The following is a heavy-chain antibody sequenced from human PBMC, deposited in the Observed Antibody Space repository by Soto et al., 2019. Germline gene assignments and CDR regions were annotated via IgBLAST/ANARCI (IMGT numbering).Heavy chain of an antibody. Sequence: VGSLRLSCAASGFTFSDRYMDWVRQAPGKGLEWVGRTKNKANSYTTEYAASVKGRFTISRDYSRDSVYLQMNSLKTDDTAVYYCTIEGAYPGPDFDYWGQGTLVTVSS. CDR3: TIEGAYPGPDFDY. D-gene: IGHD3-16*01. CDR1: GFTFSDRY. J-gene: IGHJ4*02. CDR2: TKNKANSYTT. V-gene: IGHV3-72*01.